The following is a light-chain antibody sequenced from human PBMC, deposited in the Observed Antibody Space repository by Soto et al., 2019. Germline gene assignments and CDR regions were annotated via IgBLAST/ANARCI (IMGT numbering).Light chain of an antibody. CDR3: QQYYGIPDT. CDR1: QTVLYSPNNKNY. Sequence: DIVLTQSPDSLAVSLGERATINCKSSQTVLYSPNNKNYLAWYQQKPGQPLKLLIYWSSTRECGVTDRFTGSGSAKDFTLTITSLQAEDVAVYYCQQYYGIPDTFGQGTKVEIK. J-gene: IGKJ2*01. V-gene: IGKV4-1*01. CDR2: WSS.